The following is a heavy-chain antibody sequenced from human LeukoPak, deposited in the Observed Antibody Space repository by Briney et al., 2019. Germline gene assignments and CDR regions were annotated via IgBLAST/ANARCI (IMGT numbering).Heavy chain of an antibody. J-gene: IGHJ4*02. CDR3: ARVAGTIFGVVTPFYFDY. CDR1: GGSISTSSYY. CDR2: IYYSGST. Sequence: SETLSLTCTVSGGSISTSSYYWGWIRQPPGKGLEWIGNIYYSGSTYYNPSLKSRVTISVDTSKNQFSLKLTSVTAADTAVYYCARVAGTIFGVVTPFYFDYWGQGTLVTVSS. D-gene: IGHD3-3*01. V-gene: IGHV4-39*07.